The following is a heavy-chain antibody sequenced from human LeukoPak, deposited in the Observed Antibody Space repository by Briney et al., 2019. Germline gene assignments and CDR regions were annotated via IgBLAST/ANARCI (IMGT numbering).Heavy chain of an antibody. J-gene: IGHJ6*03. D-gene: IGHD5-12*01. CDR3: ARVAEVATTYYYYYMDV. Sequence: SETLSLTCTVSGGSISSYYRSWIRQPPGKGLEWIGSIYYSGSTYYNPSLKSRVTISVDTSKNQFSLKLSSVTAADTAVYYCARVAEVATTYYYYYMDVWGKGTTVTVSS. CDR2: IYYSGST. V-gene: IGHV4-59*01. CDR1: GGSISSYY.